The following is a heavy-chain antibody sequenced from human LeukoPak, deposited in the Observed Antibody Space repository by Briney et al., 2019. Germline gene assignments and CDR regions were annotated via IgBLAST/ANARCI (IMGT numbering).Heavy chain of an antibody. Sequence: GESLKISCKGSGYSFTTYWIGWVRQMPGKGLEWMGIIYPGDSDTRYSPSFQGQVTISVDKSISTAYLQWSSLKASDTAIYYCAKIDRQYCSRSSCYALDFWGQGTQVTVSS. CDR2: IYPGDSDT. CDR3: AKIDRQYCSRSSCYALDF. D-gene: IGHD2-2*01. J-gene: IGHJ4*02. V-gene: IGHV5-51*01. CDR1: GYSFTTYW.